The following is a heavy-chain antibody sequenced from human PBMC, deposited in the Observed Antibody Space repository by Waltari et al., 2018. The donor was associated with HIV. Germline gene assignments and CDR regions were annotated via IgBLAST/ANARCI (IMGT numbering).Heavy chain of an antibody. CDR3: ARGKATEAGLDY. CDR2: ISSSSSTI. Sequence: EVQLVESGGGLLQPGGSLRLSCSASGFTFCSLSMTGVCQAPGKGLEWVSYISSSSSTIYYADSVKGRFTISRDNAKNSLYLQMNSLRDEDTAVYYCARGKATEAGLDYWGQGTLVTVSS. D-gene: IGHD1-26*01. J-gene: IGHJ4*02. CDR1: GFTFCSLS. V-gene: IGHV3-48*02.